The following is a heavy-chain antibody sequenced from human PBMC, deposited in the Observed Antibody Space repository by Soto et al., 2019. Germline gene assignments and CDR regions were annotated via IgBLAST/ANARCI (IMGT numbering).Heavy chain of an antibody. Sequence: PSETLSLTCPVSGCSISSGGYYWSWIRQHPGKDLEWIGYIYYSGSTYYNPSLKSRVTISVDTSKNQFSLKLSSVTAADTAVYYCARASWGEEYQLLSWFDPWGQGTLVTVSS. CDR3: ARASWGEEYQLLSWFDP. J-gene: IGHJ5*02. CDR2: IYYSGST. D-gene: IGHD2-2*01. CDR1: GCSISSGGYY. V-gene: IGHV4-31*03.